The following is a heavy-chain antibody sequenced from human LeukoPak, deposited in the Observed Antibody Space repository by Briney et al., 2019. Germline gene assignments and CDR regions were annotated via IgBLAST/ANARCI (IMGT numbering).Heavy chain of an antibody. CDR2: IYYSGST. V-gene: IGHV4-59*01. CDR1: GGSISSYY. D-gene: IGHD6-6*01. J-gene: IGHJ4*02. CDR3: ARGGGSSSLNKFDY. Sequence: SETLSLTCSVSGGSISSYYWNWIRQPPGKGLEWIGYIYYSGSTNYNPSLESRVTISVDTSKNQFSLHLSSVASADTAVYYCARGGGSSSLNKFDYWGQGTLVTVSS.